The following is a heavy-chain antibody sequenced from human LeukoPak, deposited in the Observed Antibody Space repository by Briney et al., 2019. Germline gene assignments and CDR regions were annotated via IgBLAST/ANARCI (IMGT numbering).Heavy chain of an antibody. Sequence: PGGSLRLSCAASGFTFSSYGMHWVRQAPGKGLEWVAVIWYDGSNKYYADSVKGRFTISRDNSKNTLYLQMNSLRAEDTAVYYCAKDLLHGAYTLDYWGQGTLVTVSS. D-gene: IGHD2-2*02. V-gene: IGHV3-30*02. CDR1: GFTFSSYG. CDR3: AKDLLHGAYTLDY. J-gene: IGHJ4*02. CDR2: IWYDGSNK.